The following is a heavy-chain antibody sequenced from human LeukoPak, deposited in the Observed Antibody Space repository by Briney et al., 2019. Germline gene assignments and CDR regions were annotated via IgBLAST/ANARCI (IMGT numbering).Heavy chain of an antibody. D-gene: IGHD3-3*01. Sequence: GASVKVSCKASGGTFSSYAISWVRQAPGQGLEWMGGIIPIFGTANYAQKFRGRVTMTRDTSTSTVYMELSSLRSEDTAVYYCARVGTPHNYDFWSGYYSSAFDIWGQGTMVTVSS. CDR1: GGTFSSYA. CDR3: ARVGTPHNYDFWSGYYSSAFDI. J-gene: IGHJ3*02. CDR2: IIPIFGTA. V-gene: IGHV1-69*05.